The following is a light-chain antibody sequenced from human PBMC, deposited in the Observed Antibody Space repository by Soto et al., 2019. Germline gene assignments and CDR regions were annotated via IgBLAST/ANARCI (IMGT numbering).Light chain of an antibody. J-gene: IGKJ4*01. CDR2: GAS. CDR1: QRVGGD. Sequence: ERVMTQSPATLSVSPGERATLSCRASQRVGGDLAWYQQKPGQAPRLLIYGASSRAPGIPDRFSGSGSGTEFTLTISSLQSEDSAVYYCQQYENWPQLTFGGGTKVEIK. CDR3: QQYENWPQLT. V-gene: IGKV3-15*01.